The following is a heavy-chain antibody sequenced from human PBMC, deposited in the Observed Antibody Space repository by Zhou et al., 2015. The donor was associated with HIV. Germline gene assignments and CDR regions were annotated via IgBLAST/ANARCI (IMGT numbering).Heavy chain of an antibody. CDR2: IIPIFGTS. V-gene: IGHV1-69*06. J-gene: IGHJ6*02. CDR1: GGTFSSYA. D-gene: IGHD3-10*01. Sequence: QVQLVQSGAEVKKPGSSVKVSCKASGGTFSSYAISWVRQAPGQGLEWMGGIIPIFGTSNYAQKFQDKYAQKFQGRVTITADRSTNTAYMELRSLTSEDTAVYYCARGGTVTRGVIRKMPQFYYYYVMEVWGQGTTVTVSS. CDR3: ARGGTVTRGVIRKMPQFYYYYVMEV.